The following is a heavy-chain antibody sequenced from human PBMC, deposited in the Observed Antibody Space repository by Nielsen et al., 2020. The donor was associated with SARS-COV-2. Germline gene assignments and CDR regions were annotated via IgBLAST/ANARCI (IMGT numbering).Heavy chain of an antibody. D-gene: IGHD5/OR15-5a*01. V-gene: IGHV1-24*01. Sequence: ASVKVSCKVSGYTLTELPMHWVRQAPGEGLEWMGGFDPEDGETIYAQKFQGRVTMTEDTSTDTAYMELSSLRSEDTAVYYCATASTSRYYYYYGMDVWGQGTTVTVSS. J-gene: IGHJ6*02. CDR1: GYTLTELP. CDR3: ATASTSRYYYYYGMDV. CDR2: FDPEDGET.